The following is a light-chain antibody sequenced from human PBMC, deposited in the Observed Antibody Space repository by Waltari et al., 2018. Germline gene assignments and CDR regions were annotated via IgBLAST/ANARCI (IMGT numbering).Light chain of an antibody. CDR2: SND. V-gene: IGLV1-44*01. J-gene: IGLJ2*01. CDR3: AAWDDSLNAVV. CDR1: RSHSRSKT. Sequence: QSVLTQPPSASATSGQRVTLSCSASRSHSRSKTVNRYQQPPGTAPKLLIYSNDKRPSGVPERFSGSKSGTSASLAISGLQSEDEAEYYCAAWDDSLNAVVFGGGTKVTVL.